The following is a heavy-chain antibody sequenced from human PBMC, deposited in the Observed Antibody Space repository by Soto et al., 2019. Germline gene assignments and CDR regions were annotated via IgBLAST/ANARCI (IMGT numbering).Heavy chain of an antibody. CDR1: GITYNRYA. D-gene: IGHD5-12*01. J-gene: IGHJ4*02. CDR2: INAGNGDT. Sequence: ASVKVSCKASGITYNRYAIHWVRQAPGQGLEWMGSINAGNGDTRYSQNFQGRVTLTRDTSASTVYMDLGSLKSEDTGVYYCARAISGYVTWGQGTLVTVSS. CDR3: ARAISGYVT. V-gene: IGHV1-3*01.